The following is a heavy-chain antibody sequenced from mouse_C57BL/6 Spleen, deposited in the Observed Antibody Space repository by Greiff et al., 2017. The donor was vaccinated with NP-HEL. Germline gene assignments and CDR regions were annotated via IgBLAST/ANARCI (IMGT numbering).Heavy chain of an antibody. CDR2: IYPRSGNT. Sequence: VKLLESGAELARPGASVKLSCKASGYTFTSYGISWVKQRTGQGLEWIGEIYPRSGNTYYNEKFKGKATLTADKSSSTAYMELRSLTSEDSAVYFCARIPTITTVVVPFDYWGQGTTLTVSS. CDR1: GYTFTSYG. CDR3: ARIPTITTVVVPFDY. V-gene: IGHV1-81*01. D-gene: IGHD1-1*01. J-gene: IGHJ2*01.